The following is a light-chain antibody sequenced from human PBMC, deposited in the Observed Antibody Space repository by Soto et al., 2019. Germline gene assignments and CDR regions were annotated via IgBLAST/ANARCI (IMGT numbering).Light chain of an antibody. J-gene: IGKJ5*01. CDR1: QGISRW. CDR2: AAS. CDR3: QQYSNWPPIP. Sequence: DIQMTQSPSSVSASVGERVTMTCRASQGISRWLAWYQQKPGKAAKLLIYAASSLQSGVPSRFSGSGSGTEFTLTISSLQSEDFAVYYCQQYSNWPPIPFGQGTLLEI. V-gene: IGKV1-12*01.